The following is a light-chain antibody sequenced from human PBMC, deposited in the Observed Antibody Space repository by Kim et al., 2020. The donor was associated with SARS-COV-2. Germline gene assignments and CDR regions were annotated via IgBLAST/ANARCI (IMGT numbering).Light chain of an antibody. CDR1: QSINIW. CDR2: DAS. CDR3: HEYKSDSWT. Sequence: GDRVTITCRASQSINIWLAWYQQKPGKAPNLLIYDASNLESGVPSRFSGSGSGTQFTLTINSLQPDDFATYYCHEYKSDSWTFGQGTKVDIK. J-gene: IGKJ1*01. V-gene: IGKV1-5*01.